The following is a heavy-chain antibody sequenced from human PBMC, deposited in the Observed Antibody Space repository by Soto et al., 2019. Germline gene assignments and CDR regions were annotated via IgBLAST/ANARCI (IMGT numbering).Heavy chain of an antibody. CDR2: IYYSGST. Sequence: SETLSLTCTVSGGSITSGDYYWSWIRQPPGKGLEWIGYIYYSGSTYYNPSLKSRVTISVDTSKNQFSLKLSSVTAADTAVYYCAREGPASYDFWSGYQNWFDPWGQGTLVTVSS. D-gene: IGHD3-3*01. V-gene: IGHV4-30-4*01. CDR3: AREGPASYDFWSGYQNWFDP. CDR1: GGSITSGDYY. J-gene: IGHJ5*02.